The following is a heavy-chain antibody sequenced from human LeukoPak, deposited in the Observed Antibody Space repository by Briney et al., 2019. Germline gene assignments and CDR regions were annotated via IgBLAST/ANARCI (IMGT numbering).Heavy chain of an antibody. CDR2: ISAYNGNT. CDR1: GYTFTSYG. Sequence: GASVKVSCKASGYTFTSYGISWVRQAPGQGLEWMGWISAYNGNTNYAQKLQGRVTMTTDTSTSTAYMELRSLRSDDTAVYYCARVYDFWSGSERGYYYYYMDVWGKGTTVTVSS. CDR3: ARVYDFWSGSERGYYYYYMDV. J-gene: IGHJ6*03. D-gene: IGHD3-3*01. V-gene: IGHV1-18*01.